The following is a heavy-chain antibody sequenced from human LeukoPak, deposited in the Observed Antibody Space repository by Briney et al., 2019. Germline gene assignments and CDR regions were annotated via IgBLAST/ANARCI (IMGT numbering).Heavy chain of an antibody. D-gene: IGHD1-7*01. Sequence: SVKVSCKASGGTFSSSAISWVRQAPGQGLEWMGGIIPIFGTANYAQKFQGRVTITTDESTSTAYMELSSLRSEDTAVYYCARDNYSGANWFDPCGQGTLVTVSS. J-gene: IGHJ5*02. CDR3: ARDNYSGANWFDP. V-gene: IGHV1-69*05. CDR2: IIPIFGTA. CDR1: GGTFSSSA.